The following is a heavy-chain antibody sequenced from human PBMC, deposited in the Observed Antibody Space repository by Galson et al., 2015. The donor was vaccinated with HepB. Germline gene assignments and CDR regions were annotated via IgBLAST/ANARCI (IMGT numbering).Heavy chain of an antibody. CDR2: ISSSSSTI. CDR3: AREQGGYYYYYGMDV. Sequence: SLRLSCAASGFTFSSYSMNWVRQAPGKGLEWVSYISSSSSTIYYADSVKGRFTISRDNAKNSLYLQMNSLRAEDTAVYYCAREQGGYYYYYGMDVWGQGTTVTVSS. CDR1: GFTFSSYS. V-gene: IGHV3-48*01. J-gene: IGHJ6*02.